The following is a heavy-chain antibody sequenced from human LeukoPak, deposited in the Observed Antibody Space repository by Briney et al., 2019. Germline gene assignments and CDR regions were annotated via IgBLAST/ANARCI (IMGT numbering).Heavy chain of an antibody. J-gene: IGHJ5*02. CDR1: GGSISSSSYY. CDR2: IYYSGST. CDR3: ARLWAAAGTQNNWFDP. D-gene: IGHD6-13*01. Sequence: SETLSLTCTVSGGSISSSSYYWGWIRQPPGKGLEWIGSIYYSGSTYYNPSLKSRVTISVDTSKNQFSLKLSSVTAADTAVYYCARLWAAAGTQNNWFDPWGQGTLVTVSS. V-gene: IGHV4-39*01.